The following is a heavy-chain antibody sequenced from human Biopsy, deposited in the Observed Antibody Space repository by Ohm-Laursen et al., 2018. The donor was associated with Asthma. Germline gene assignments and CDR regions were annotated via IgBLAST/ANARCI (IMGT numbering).Heavy chain of an antibody. CDR2: MSFDGRQT. CDR1: GFSFGSYG. J-gene: IGHJ3*02. D-gene: IGHD3-9*01. CDR3: ARTYYDFLTGQVNDAFAI. V-gene: IGHV3-30*03. Sequence: SLRLSCTASGFSFGSYGMHWVRQAPGKGLEWVAVMSFDGRQTYYADSVKGRFTISRDNSKNTLYLQMNSLRSEDTAVYYCARTYYDFLTGQVNDAFAIWGQGTMVTVSS.